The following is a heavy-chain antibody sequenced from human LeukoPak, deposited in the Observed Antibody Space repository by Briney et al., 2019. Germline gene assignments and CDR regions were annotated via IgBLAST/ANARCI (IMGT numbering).Heavy chain of an antibody. D-gene: IGHD3-10*01. V-gene: IGHV4-4*07. Sequence: SETLSLTCTVSGGSISSYYWSWIRQPAGKGLEWIGRIYTSGSNNYNPSLKSRVTMSVDTSKNQFSLKLSSVTAADTAVYYCARDYITMVRGVIKYNWFDPWGQGTLVTVSS. CDR1: GGSISSYY. CDR3: ARDYITMVRGVIKYNWFDP. CDR2: IYTSGSN. J-gene: IGHJ5*02.